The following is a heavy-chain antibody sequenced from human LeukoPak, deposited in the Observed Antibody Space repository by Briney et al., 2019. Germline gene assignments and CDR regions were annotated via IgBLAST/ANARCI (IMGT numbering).Heavy chain of an antibody. Sequence: GGSLRLSCAASGFTFSNAWMSWVRQAPGKGLEWVGRIKSKADGGTTDYAAPVKGRFTISRDNAKNTLYLQMNSLRAEDTAVYYCVRDRYPDWSDAFDIWGQGTMVTVSS. CDR1: GFTFSNAW. CDR2: IKSKADGGTT. J-gene: IGHJ3*02. D-gene: IGHD3-9*01. V-gene: IGHV3-15*05. CDR3: VRDRYPDWSDAFDI.